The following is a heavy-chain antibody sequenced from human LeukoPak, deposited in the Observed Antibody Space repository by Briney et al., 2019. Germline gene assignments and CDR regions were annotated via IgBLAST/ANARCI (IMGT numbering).Heavy chain of an antibody. CDR3: ATEMNYYDSSGYYWYFDL. D-gene: IGHD3-22*01. Sequence: ASVKVSCKVSGYTLTELSMHWVRQAPGKGLEWMGGFDPEDGETIYAQKFQGRVTMTEDTSTDTAYMELSSLRSEDTAVYYCATEMNYYDSSGYYWYFDLWGRGTLVTVSS. J-gene: IGHJ2*01. CDR2: FDPEDGET. V-gene: IGHV1-24*01. CDR1: GYTLTELS.